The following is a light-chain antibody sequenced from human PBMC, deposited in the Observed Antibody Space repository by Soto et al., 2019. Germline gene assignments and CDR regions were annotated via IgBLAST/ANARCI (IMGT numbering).Light chain of an antibody. J-gene: IGKJ1*01. CDR2: GAS. CDR3: QQYNNWPPWT. V-gene: IGKV3-15*01. CDR1: QTVSGN. Sequence: EIVMTQSPATLSVSPGERATVSCRASQTVSGNLAWYQQRPGQAPRLLMYGASTRATGVPARFSGSGSGTEFTLTISSLQSEDFAVYYCQQYNNWPPWTFGQGTKVE.